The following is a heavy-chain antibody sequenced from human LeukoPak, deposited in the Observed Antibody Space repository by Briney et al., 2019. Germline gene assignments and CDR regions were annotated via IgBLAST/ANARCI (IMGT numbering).Heavy chain of an antibody. CDR1: GGSFSGYY. J-gene: IGHJ6*02. V-gene: IGHV4-34*01. CDR3: ARHRANPPKRYYSYYGMDV. Sequence: SETLSLTCAVYGGSFSGYYWSWMRQHPRKGLEWSGEINHSGSTNYNPSLKSRVTISVDTSKNQFSLKLSSVTAADTAVYYCARHRANPPKRYYSYYGMDVWGQGTTVTVSS. CDR2: INHSGST.